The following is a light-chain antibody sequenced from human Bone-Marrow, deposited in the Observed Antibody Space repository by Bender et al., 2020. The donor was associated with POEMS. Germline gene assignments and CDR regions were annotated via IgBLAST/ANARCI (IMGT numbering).Light chain of an antibody. V-gene: IGLV1-44*01. CDR3: AAWEDSLNGWV. CDR2: INN. J-gene: IGLJ3*02. Sequence: QSVLTQPPSASGTPGQRVTISCSGSSSNIGTNPVNWYQQLPGTAPKLLIYINNQRPSGVPDRFSGSKSGTSASLAISGPPSEDEADYYCAAWEDSLNGWVFGGGTKLTVL. CDR1: SSNIGTNP.